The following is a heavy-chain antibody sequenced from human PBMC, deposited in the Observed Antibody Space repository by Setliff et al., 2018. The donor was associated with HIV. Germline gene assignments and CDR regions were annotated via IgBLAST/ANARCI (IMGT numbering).Heavy chain of an antibody. CDR3: VKRDRGNNYYYYYYMDV. J-gene: IGHJ6*03. V-gene: IGHV3-23*01. Sequence: LSLTCTVSGDSISNYYWSWARQPTGKVLELASSLSGSGGSTYYANSVKGRFTISRDNSKNTLYLQLCSLRAEDTAVYSCVKRDRGNNYYYYYYMDVWGKGTPVTVSS. CDR2: LSGSGGST. CDR1: GDSISNYY.